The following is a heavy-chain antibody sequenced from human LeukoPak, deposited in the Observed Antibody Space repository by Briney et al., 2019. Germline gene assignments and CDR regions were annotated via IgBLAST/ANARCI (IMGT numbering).Heavy chain of an antibody. J-gene: IGHJ4*02. V-gene: IGHV4-34*01. CDR3: ARLGMAASYFYDSSGDKFDY. CDR1: GGSFSGYY. Sequence: SETLSLTCAVYGGSFSGYYWSWIRQPPGKGLEWIGEINHSGSTNYNPSLKSRVTISVDTSKNQFSLRLSSVTVADTAVYYCARLGMAASYFYDSSGDKFDYWGQGTLVTVSS. CDR2: INHSGST. D-gene: IGHD3-22*01.